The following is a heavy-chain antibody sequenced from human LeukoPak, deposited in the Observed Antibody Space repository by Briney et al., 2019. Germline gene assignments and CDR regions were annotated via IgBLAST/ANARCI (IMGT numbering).Heavy chain of an antibody. V-gene: IGHV3-48*01. CDR1: GFTFSHYN. CDR2: ISGSGRDI. Sequence: GGSLRLSCAASGFTFSHYNMNWVRQAPGKGLECLAYISGSGRDIYYADSVKGRFTLSGDNAKNSLYLQMNSLRAEDTGVYYCARDPIFSDTSGYYFDYWGQGTLVTVAS. D-gene: IGHD3-9*01. CDR3: ARDPIFSDTSGYYFDY. J-gene: IGHJ4*02.